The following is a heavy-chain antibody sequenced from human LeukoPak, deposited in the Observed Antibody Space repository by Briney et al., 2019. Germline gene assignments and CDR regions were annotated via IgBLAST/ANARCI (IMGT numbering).Heavy chain of an antibody. Sequence: SVKVSCKASRGTFSNYAISWVRQAPGQGLEWMGGIIPMFGTANYAQKFQGRVTITADEFTSTAYMELSSLRSEDTAVYYCARDRPGRYCSSTSCYTASPFDPWGQGTLVTVSS. CDR1: RGTFSNYA. CDR3: ARDRPGRYCSSTSCYTASPFDP. D-gene: IGHD2-2*02. CDR2: IIPMFGTA. V-gene: IGHV1-69*13. J-gene: IGHJ5*02.